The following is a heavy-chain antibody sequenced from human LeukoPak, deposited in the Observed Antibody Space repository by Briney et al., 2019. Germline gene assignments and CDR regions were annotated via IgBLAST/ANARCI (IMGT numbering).Heavy chain of an antibody. V-gene: IGHV3-64*01. D-gene: IGHD5-24*01. J-gene: IGHJ4*02. Sequence: PGGSLRLSCAASGLTFSSYAMHWVRQAPGKGLEYVSAISSNGGSTYYANSVKGRFTISRDNSKNTLYLQMGSLRAEDMAVYYCARALDGYTAFDYWGQGTLVTVSS. CDR2: ISSNGGST. CDR3: ARALDGYTAFDY. CDR1: GLTFSSYA.